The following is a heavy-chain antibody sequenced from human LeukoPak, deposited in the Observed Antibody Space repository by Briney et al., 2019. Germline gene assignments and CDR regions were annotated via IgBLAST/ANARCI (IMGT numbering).Heavy chain of an antibody. J-gene: IGHJ3*02. CDR3: AKDISSGWYLYAFDI. D-gene: IGHD6-19*01. CDR1: GFTFDDYA. V-gene: IGHV3-9*03. CDR2: ISWNSGSI. Sequence: GRSLRLSCAASGFTFDDYAMHWVRQAPGKGLEWVSGISWNSGSIGYADSVKGRFTISRDNAKSSLYLQMNSLRAEDMALYYCAKDISSGWYLYAFDIWGQGTMVTVSS.